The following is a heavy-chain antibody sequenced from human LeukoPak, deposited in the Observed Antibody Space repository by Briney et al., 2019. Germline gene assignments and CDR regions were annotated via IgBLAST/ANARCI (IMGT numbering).Heavy chain of an antibody. CDR2: ISGSGGTT. CDR1: GLTFSSYA. J-gene: IGHJ4*02. CDR3: AKRKNPNKWALDRYFDY. V-gene: IGHV3-23*01. Sequence: GGSLRLSCAASGLTFSSYAMSWVRQAPGKGLEWVAAISGSGGTTYYADSAKGRFTISRDNSKKTLYLQMNSLRAEDTAVYYCAKRKNPNKWALDRYFDYWGQGTLVTVSS. D-gene: IGHD1-26*01.